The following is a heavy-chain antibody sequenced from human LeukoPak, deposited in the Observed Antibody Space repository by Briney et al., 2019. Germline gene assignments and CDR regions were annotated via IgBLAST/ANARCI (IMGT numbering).Heavy chain of an antibody. J-gene: IGHJ4*02. CDR3: AKGGVMGARETDY. Sequence: GGSLRLSCAASGFTLSSYTMGWVRQAPGKGLEWVSTISSGGSTYYPDSMTGRFTISRDNSKNTLYLPMNSLRGEDTAVYYCAKGGVMGARETDYWGQGTLVTVSS. V-gene: IGHV3-23*01. CDR2: ISSGGST. CDR1: GFTLSSYT. D-gene: IGHD2-8*01.